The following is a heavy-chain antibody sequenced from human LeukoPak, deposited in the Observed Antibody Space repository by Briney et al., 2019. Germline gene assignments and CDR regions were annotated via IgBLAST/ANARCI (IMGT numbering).Heavy chain of an antibody. D-gene: IGHD5-24*01. J-gene: IGHJ2*01. Sequence: GGSLRLSCAASGFTFSSYEMNWVRQAPGKGLEWVSYISSRGSTIYYADSVKGRFTISRDNAKNSLYLQMNSLRAEDTAVYYCARRPPGVETRYWYFDLWGRGTLVTVSS. CDR3: ARRPPGVETRYWYFDL. CDR1: GFTFSSYE. V-gene: IGHV3-48*03. CDR2: ISSRGSTI.